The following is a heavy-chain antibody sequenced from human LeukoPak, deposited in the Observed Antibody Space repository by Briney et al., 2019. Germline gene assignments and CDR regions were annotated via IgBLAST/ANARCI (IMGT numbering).Heavy chain of an antibody. CDR2: TSGSGGPT. CDR3: ARPYGDYARGALDI. D-gene: IGHD4-17*01. Sequence: GGSLRLSCAASGFTFSSCAMTWVRQAPGKGLEWVSVTSGSGGPTYYADSVKGRFTISRDNSKNTLYLQMNSLRAEDTATYYCARPYGDYARGALDIWGQGTLVTVSS. J-gene: IGHJ3*02. V-gene: IGHV3-23*01. CDR1: GFTFSSCA.